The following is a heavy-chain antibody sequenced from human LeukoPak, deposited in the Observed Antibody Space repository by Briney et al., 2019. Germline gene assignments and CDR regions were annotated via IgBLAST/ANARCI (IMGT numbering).Heavy chain of an antibody. CDR2: ISSSSSYI. V-gene: IGHV3-21*01. Sequence: PGGSLRLSCAASGFTFSSYSMNWVRQAPGKGLEWVSSISSSSSYIYYADSVKGRFTISRDNAKNSLYLQMNSLRAEDTAVYYCARNSGSYFPLYPWSQGTLVTVSS. D-gene: IGHD1-26*01. CDR1: GFTFSSYS. CDR3: ARNSGSYFPLYP. J-gene: IGHJ5*02.